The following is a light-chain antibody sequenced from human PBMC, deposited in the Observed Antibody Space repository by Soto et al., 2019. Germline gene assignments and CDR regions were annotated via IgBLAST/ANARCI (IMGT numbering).Light chain of an antibody. CDR3: QQRSNWTWT. CDR2: GAS. Sequence: EIVMTQSPATLSVSPGERATLSCRASQSVSSNLAWYQKKPGQDPRILIYGASTRATGIPARFSGSGSGTEFNLTISRLQSEDFAVYECQQRSNWTWTFGQGTKVDIK. CDR1: QSVSSN. J-gene: IGKJ1*01. V-gene: IGKV3-15*01.